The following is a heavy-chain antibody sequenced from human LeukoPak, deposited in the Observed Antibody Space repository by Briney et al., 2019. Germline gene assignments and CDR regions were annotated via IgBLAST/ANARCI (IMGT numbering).Heavy chain of an antibody. CDR2: IRSSAAYI. J-gene: IGHJ4*02. CDR1: GFTFSSYA. D-gene: IGHD4-23*01. Sequence: KAGGSLTLSCAASGFTFSSYATNWIRQAPGKGLEWVSSIRSSAAYIYYADLLEGRFTISRDNAKNSLYLQMNSLRAEDTAVYYCARGVGNFRYYFDYWGQGTLVTVSS. CDR3: ARGVGNFRYYFDY. V-gene: IGHV3-21*01.